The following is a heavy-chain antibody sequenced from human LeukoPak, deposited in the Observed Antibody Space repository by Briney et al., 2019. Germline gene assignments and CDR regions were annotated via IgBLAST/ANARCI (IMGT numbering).Heavy chain of an antibody. D-gene: IGHD3-9*01. CDR3: ARGRYDILAGYLTAFDI. J-gene: IGHJ3*02. CDR2: IYPGDSNT. CDR1: GYSFTSYW. V-gene: IGHV5-51*03. Sequence: GESLKISCKGSGYSFTSYWIGWVRQMPGKGLEWMRIIYPGDSNTRYSPYFRGQVTISADKSIRPAYLQWSSLKASDTAMYYCARGRYDILAGYLTAFDIWGQGTMVTVSS.